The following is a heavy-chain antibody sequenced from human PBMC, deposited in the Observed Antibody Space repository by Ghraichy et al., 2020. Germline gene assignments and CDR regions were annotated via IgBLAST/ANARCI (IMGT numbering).Heavy chain of an antibody. CDR2: INSDGSST. J-gene: IGHJ6*02. V-gene: IGHV3-74*01. CDR3: ARESSGYYLSKFYYYGMDV. D-gene: IGHD3-3*01. CDR1: GFTFSSDW. Sequence: GSLRLSCAASGFTFSSDWMHWVRQVPGKGLVWVSRINSDGSSTNYADSVKGRFSISRDNAKNTLYLQMNSLRAEDTAVYFCARESSGYYLSKFYYYGMDVWGQGTTVTVSS.